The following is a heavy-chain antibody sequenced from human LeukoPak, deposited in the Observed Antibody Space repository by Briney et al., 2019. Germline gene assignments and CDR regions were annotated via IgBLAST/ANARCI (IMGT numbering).Heavy chain of an antibody. D-gene: IGHD1-14*01. CDR2: ISGSGGST. CDR3: ARENHGSFDY. Sequence: GGSLRLSCAASGFTFSSYAMSWVRQAPGKGLEWVSAISGSGGSTYYADSVRGRFAISRDNAKNSLYLQMNSLRAEDTAVYYCARENHGSFDYWGQGSLVTVSS. V-gene: IGHV3-23*01. CDR1: GFTFSSYA. J-gene: IGHJ4*02.